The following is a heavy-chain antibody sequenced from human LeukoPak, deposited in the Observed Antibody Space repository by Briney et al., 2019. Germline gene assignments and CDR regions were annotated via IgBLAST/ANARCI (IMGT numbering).Heavy chain of an antibody. CDR1: GGSISSYY. Sequence: SETLSLTCTVSGGSISSYYWSWIRQPPGKGLEWIGYIYYSGSTNYNPSLKSRVTISVDTSKNQFSLKLSSVTAADTAVYYCARVDGDYGPSYYYGVDVWGQGTTVTISS. CDR3: ARVDGDYGPSYYYGVDV. V-gene: IGHV4-59*01. J-gene: IGHJ6*02. D-gene: IGHD4-17*01. CDR2: IYYSGST.